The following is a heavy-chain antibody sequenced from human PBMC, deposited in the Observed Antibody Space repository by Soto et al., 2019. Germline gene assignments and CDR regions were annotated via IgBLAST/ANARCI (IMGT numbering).Heavy chain of an antibody. J-gene: IGHJ6*02. D-gene: IGHD1-26*01. CDR2: ISYDGSNK. CDR1: GFTFSSYG. Sequence: QVQLVESGGGVVQPGRSLRLSCAASGFTFSSYGMHWVRQAPGKGLEWVAVISYDGSNKYYADSVKGRFTISRDNSKNTLYLQMNSLRAEDTAVYYCAKDSPPGGDGMDVWGQGTTVTVSS. V-gene: IGHV3-30*18. CDR3: AKDSPPGGDGMDV.